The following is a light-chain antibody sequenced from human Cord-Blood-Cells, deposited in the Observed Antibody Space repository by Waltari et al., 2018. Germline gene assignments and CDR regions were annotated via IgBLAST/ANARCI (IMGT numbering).Light chain of an antibody. V-gene: IGLV2-11*01. Sequence: QSALTQPRPVSGSPGQSVTIPCTGTSRDVGGYNYVSWYQQHPGKAPKLMIYDVSKRPSGVPDRFSGSKSGNTASLTISGLQAEDEADYYCCSYAGSYVFGTGTKVTVL. CDR3: CSYAGSYV. CDR1: SRDVGGYNY. J-gene: IGLJ1*01. CDR2: DVS.